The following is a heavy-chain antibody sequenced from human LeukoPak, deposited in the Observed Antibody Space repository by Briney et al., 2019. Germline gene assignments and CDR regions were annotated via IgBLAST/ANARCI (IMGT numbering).Heavy chain of an antibody. Sequence: PGGSLRLSCAASGFTFSSYGMHWVRQGPGKGLEWVAVMAHDGSNIYYAGSVLGRFTISRDNSKDTLHLQMNSLRLEDTAVYYCARASDRMYDEFWEGYFSSFDFWGQGTLVTVSS. D-gene: IGHD3-3*01. CDR1: GFTFSSYG. CDR3: ARASDRMYDEFWEGYFSSFDF. CDR2: MAHDGSNI. V-gene: IGHV3-30*19. J-gene: IGHJ4*02.